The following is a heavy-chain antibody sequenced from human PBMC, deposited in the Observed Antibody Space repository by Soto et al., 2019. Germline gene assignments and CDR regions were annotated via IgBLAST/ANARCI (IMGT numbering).Heavy chain of an antibody. J-gene: IGHJ2*01. V-gene: IGHV1-18*01. CDR2: ISAYNGNT. Sequence: QVQLVQSGAEVKKPGASVKVSCKASGYTFTSYGISWVRQAPGQGLEWMGWISAYNGNTNYAQKLQGRVTMTTDTPTSTAYMELRSLRSDDTAVYYCARDGEGVAAAGTAWYFDLWGRGTLVTVSS. CDR1: GYTFTSYG. D-gene: IGHD6-13*01. CDR3: ARDGEGVAAAGTAWYFDL.